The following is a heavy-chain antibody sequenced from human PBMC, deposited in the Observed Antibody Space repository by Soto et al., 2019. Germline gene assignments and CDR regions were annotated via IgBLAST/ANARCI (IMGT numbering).Heavy chain of an antibody. D-gene: IGHD3-3*01. V-gene: IGHV3-21*01. Sequence: EVQLVESGGGLVKPGGSLRLSCSASGFTFSSYSMNWVRQAPGKGLEWVSSISSSSSYIYYADSVKGRFTISRDNAKNALYLQMNSLRAEDTAVYYCARDWSGNFDYGGQGTLVTVSS. CDR1: GFTFSSYS. J-gene: IGHJ4*02. CDR2: ISSSSSYI. CDR3: ARDWSGNFDY.